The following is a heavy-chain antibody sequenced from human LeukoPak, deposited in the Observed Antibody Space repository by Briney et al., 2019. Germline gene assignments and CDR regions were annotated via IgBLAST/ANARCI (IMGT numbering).Heavy chain of an antibody. V-gene: IGHV3-23*01. J-gene: IGHJ4*02. CDR1: GFTFSSYA. D-gene: IGHD1-26*01. CDR3: ARVGGGSYYFDY. Sequence: GGSLRLSCAASGFTFSSYAMSWVRQAPGKGLEWVSAISGSGGGTYYSDSVKGRFTISRDNSKNTLYLQMNSLRAEDTALYYCARVGGGSYYFDYWGQGTLVTVSS. CDR2: ISGSGGGT.